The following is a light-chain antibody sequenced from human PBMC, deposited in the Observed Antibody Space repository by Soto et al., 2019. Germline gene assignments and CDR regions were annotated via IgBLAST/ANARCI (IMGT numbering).Light chain of an antibody. Sequence: QSVLTQPPSASGTPGQRVTISCSGSSSNIGSNTVNWYQQLPGTAPKLLIYSNNQRPSGVPDRFSGSKSGNTASLTISGLQAEDEADYYCSSYTSSTPYVVFGGGTKLTVL. CDR2: SNN. CDR1: SSNIGSNT. V-gene: IGLV1-44*01. J-gene: IGLJ2*01. CDR3: SSYTSSTPYVV.